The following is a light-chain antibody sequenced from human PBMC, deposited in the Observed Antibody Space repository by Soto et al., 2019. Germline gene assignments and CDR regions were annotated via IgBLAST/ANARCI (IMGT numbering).Light chain of an antibody. CDR2: DSS. CDR3: PQQGSSPWT. Sequence: EIVLPQSPATLSLSPGDRATISCGASQSVSNNYLAWYQHKPGLAPRGLIYDSSTRATGIPDRFSGSGSGTAFTLNMSRLEPEGFEVYYGPQQGSSPWTCGQGTKVLSK. V-gene: IGKV3D-20*01. CDR1: QSVSNNY. J-gene: IGKJ1*01.